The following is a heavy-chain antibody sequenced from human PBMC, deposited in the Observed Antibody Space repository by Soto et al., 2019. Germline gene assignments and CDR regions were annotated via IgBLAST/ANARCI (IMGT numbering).Heavy chain of an antibody. CDR1: GYTFTSYA. V-gene: IGHV1-3*01. J-gene: IGHJ3*02. D-gene: IGHD5-12*01. CDR3: ATRFGYNYAFDI. CDR2: INAGNGNT. Sequence: QVQLVQSGAEVKKPGASVKVSCKASGYTFTSYAMHWVRQAPGQRLEWMGWINAGNGNTKYSQKFQGRVTITRDTSASTAYMELSSLRSEDTAVYYCATRFGYNYAFDIWGQGTMVTVSS.